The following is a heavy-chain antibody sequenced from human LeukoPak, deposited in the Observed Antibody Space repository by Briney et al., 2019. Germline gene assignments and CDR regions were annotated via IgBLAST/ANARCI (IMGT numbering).Heavy chain of an antibody. CDR2: IYSDNT. V-gene: IGHV3-53*01. J-gene: IGHJ4*02. CDR3: ARRAGAYSHPYDY. Sequence: GGSLRLSCTVSGFTVSSNSMSWVRPAPGKGVEGVSFIYSDNTNYSDSVKGRFTISRDNSKNTLYLQMNSPRAEDTAVYYCARRAGAYSHPYDYWGQGTLVTVSS. D-gene: IGHD4/OR15-4a*01. CDR1: GFTVSSNS.